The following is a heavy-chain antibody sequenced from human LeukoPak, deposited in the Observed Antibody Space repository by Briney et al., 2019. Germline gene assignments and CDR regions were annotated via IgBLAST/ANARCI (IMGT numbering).Heavy chain of an antibody. CDR2: ISGSGGST. Sequence: PGGSLRLSCAASGFTFSSYDMSWVRQAPRKGLEWVSAISGSGGSTYYADSVKGRFTISRDNSKNTLYLQMNSLRAEDTAVYYCAKVWSSGYLPNFDYWGQGTLVTVSS. CDR3: AKVWSSGYLPNFDY. D-gene: IGHD3-22*01. V-gene: IGHV3-23*01. CDR1: GFTFSSYD. J-gene: IGHJ4*02.